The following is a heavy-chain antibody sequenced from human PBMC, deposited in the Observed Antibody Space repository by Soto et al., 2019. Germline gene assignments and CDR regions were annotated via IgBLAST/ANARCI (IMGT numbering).Heavy chain of an antibody. V-gene: IGHV3-7*01. CDR2: IKQDGSEK. J-gene: IGHJ6*02. CDR1: GFTFSSYW. Sequence: GSLRLSCAASGFTFSSYWMSWVRQAPGKGLEWVANIKQDGSEKYYVDSVKGRFTISRDNAKNSLYLQMNSLRAEDTAVYYCARDPEVADHSYYYGLDVWGQGTTVTVSS. D-gene: IGHD6-19*01. CDR3: ARDPEVADHSYYYGLDV.